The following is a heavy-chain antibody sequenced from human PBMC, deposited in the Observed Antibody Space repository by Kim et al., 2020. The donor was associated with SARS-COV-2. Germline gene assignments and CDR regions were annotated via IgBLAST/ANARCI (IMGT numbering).Heavy chain of an antibody. Sequence: ASVKVSCKASGYTFTSYGISWVRQAPGQGLEWMGWISAYNGNTNYAQKLQGRVTMTTDTSTSTAYMELRSLRSDDTAVYYCARVHYDILTRASDWFDPWGQGTLVTVSS. V-gene: IGHV1-18*01. CDR3: ARVHYDILTRASDWFDP. CDR1: GYTFTSYG. J-gene: IGHJ5*02. D-gene: IGHD3-9*01. CDR2: ISAYNGNT.